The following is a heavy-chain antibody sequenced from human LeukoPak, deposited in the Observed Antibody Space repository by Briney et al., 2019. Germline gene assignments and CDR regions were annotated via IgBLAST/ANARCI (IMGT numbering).Heavy chain of an antibody. CDR1: GFSFVGYA. D-gene: IGHD2-21*02. CDR2: IRWNSGDI. Sequence: SLRLSCAASGFSFVGYALHWVRQAPGKGLEWVASIRWNSGDIVHADSVKGRFTISRDNAKNSLYLQMDSLRTEDTALYYCVKSGGYATAIRYFDLWGRGTLVTVSS. J-gene: IGHJ2*01. V-gene: IGHV3-9*01. CDR3: VKSGGYATAIRYFDL.